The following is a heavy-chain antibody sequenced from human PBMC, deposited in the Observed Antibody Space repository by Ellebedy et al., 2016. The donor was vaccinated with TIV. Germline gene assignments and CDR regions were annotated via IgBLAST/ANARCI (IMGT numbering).Heavy chain of an antibody. CDR2: ISGSGGST. CDR1: GFTFSSYA. CDR3: AKDPGRLTTMITPD. Sequence: GESLKISXATSGFTFSSYAMSWVRQAPGKGLEWVSSISGSGGSTYYADSVKGRFTISRDNSKNTLYLQMNSLRAEDTAVYYCAKDPGRLTTMITPDWGQGTLVTVSS. D-gene: IGHD4-17*01. J-gene: IGHJ4*02. V-gene: IGHV3-23*01.